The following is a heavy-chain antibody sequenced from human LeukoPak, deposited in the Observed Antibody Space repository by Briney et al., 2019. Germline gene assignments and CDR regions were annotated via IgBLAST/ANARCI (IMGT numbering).Heavy chain of an antibody. V-gene: IGHV3-53*01. D-gene: IGHD3-10*01. J-gene: IGHJ4*02. Sequence: PGGSLRLSCAASGFTVSSKDMSWVRQAPGKGLEWVSLIYSGGRTNYADSVKGRLTISRDNSKNTLYLQMNSLRPEDTAVYFCARSSWGSYYPLFDYWGQGTLVTVSS. CDR2: IYSGGRT. CDR3: ARSSWGSYYPLFDY. CDR1: GFTVSSKD.